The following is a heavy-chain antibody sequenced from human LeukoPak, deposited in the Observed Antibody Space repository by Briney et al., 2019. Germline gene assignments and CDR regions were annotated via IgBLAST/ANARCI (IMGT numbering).Heavy chain of an antibody. CDR3: ARDRCTNGVCYYDY. CDR1: GFTFSSYG. V-gene: IGHV3-33*01. D-gene: IGHD2-8*01. J-gene: IGHJ4*02. Sequence: KPGRSLRLSCAASGFTFSSYGMHWVRQAPGKGPEWVAVIWYDGSIKYYGDSVRGRFTISRDNPKNTLFLQMNSLRAEDTAVYYCARDRCTNGVCYYDYWGQGTLVTVSS. CDR2: IWYDGSIK.